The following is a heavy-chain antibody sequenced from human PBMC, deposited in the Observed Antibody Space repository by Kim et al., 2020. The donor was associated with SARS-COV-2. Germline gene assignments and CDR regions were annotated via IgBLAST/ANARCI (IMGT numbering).Heavy chain of an antibody. Sequence: GGSLRLSCAASGFTFSSYSMNWVRQAPGKGLEWVSSISSSSSYIYYADSVKGRFTISRDNAKNSLYLQMNSLRAEDTAVYYCANTPPVFSSSWYNQPAQNDYWGQGTLVTVSS. CDR1: GFTFSSYS. D-gene: IGHD6-13*01. CDR2: ISSSSSYI. CDR3: ANTPPVFSSSWYNQPAQNDY. J-gene: IGHJ4*02. V-gene: IGHV3-21*01.